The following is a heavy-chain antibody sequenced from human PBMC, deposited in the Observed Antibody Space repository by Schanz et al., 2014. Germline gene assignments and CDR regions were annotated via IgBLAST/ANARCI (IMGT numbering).Heavy chain of an antibody. Sequence: QVQLVESGGGVVQPGRSLRLSCAGSGFSFSDYGMHWVRQAPGKGLEWVAVISYHGSERYYADSVKGRFTISRDNSKNTLYLQRNSLTTEDTAVYVCAKSYDASGYSGFDYWGQGTLVTVSS. V-gene: IGHV3-30*18. CDR2: ISYHGSER. CDR3: AKSYDASGYSGFDY. J-gene: IGHJ4*02. D-gene: IGHD3-22*01. CDR1: GFSFSDYG.